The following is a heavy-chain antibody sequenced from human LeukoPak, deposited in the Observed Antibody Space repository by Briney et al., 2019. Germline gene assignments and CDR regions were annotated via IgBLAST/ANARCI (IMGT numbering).Heavy chain of an antibody. J-gene: IGHJ6*03. V-gene: IGHV4-61*02. CDR3: ARVEEGYGSGRREDYYYYYMDV. CDR1: GDSISSGDYY. D-gene: IGHD3-10*01. CDR2: ISSSGST. Sequence: SETLSLTCTVSGDSISSGDYYWSWIRQPAGKGLEWIGRISSSGSTNYNPSLKSRVTISVDTSKNQFSLKLSSVTAADTAVYYCARVEEGYGSGRREDYYYYYMDVWGKGTTVTLSS.